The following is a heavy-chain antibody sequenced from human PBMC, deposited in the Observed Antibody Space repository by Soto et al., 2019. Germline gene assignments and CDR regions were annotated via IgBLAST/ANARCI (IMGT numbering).Heavy chain of an antibody. Sequence: ASVKVSCKASGYTFTSYGISWVRQAPGQGLEWMGWISAYNGNTNYAQKLQGRVTMTTDTSTSTAYMELRSLRSDDTAVYYCARSPGIAAAGMYYYYGMDVWGQGTTVTVSS. CDR2: ISAYNGNT. CDR1: GYTFTSYG. CDR3: ARSPGIAAAGMYYYYGMDV. J-gene: IGHJ6*02. D-gene: IGHD6-13*01. V-gene: IGHV1-18*01.